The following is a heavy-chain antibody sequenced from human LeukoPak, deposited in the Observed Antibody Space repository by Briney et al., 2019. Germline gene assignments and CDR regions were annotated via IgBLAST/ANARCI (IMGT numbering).Heavy chain of an antibody. Sequence: SETLSLTCSVSGGSINSYYWSWIRQPAGKGLEWIGRIYYSGSTNYNPSLKSRVTISVDTSKNQFSLKLSSVTAADTAVYYCATMVRGVLSPGYFDYWGQGTLVTVSS. CDR3: ATMVRGVLSPGYFDY. J-gene: IGHJ4*02. CDR2: IYYSGST. CDR1: GGSINSYY. V-gene: IGHV4-4*07. D-gene: IGHD3-10*01.